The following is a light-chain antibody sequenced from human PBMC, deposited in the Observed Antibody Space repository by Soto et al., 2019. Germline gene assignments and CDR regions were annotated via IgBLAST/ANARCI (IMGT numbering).Light chain of an antibody. CDR2: DVS. V-gene: IGLV2-14*01. J-gene: IGLJ1*01. CDR3: SSYTSSTGV. Sequence: QSALTQPASVSGSTGPSITISCTGTSSDVGGYNYVSWYQQHPGKAPKLMIYDVSNRPSGVSNRFSGSKSGNTASLTISGLQAEDEADYYCSSYTSSTGVFGTGTKLTVL. CDR1: SSDVGGYNY.